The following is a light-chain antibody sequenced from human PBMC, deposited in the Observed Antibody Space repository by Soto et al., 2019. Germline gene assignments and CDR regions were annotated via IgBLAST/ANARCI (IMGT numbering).Light chain of an antibody. Sequence: DIQMTQSPSSLSASVRDRVTITCRATQGSSNYLAWYQQKPGQVPKLLIYAASTLQSGVPSRFSGIGAGTDFTLTISSLQPEDVATYYCQNYDSALGTFGQGTKVEIK. V-gene: IGKV1-27*01. CDR3: QNYDSALGT. J-gene: IGKJ1*01. CDR2: AAS. CDR1: QGSSNY.